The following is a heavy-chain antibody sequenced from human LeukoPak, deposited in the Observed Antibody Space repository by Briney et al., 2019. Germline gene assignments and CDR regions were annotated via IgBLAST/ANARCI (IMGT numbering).Heavy chain of an antibody. CDR1: GGSFSGYY. D-gene: IGHD5-18*01. CDR3: ARGRTAMSYFDY. Sequence: PSETLSLTCAVYGGSFSGYYWSWIRQPPGKGLEWIGEINHSGSTNYNPSLKSRVTISVDTSKNQFSLKLSSVTAADTAVYYCARGRTAMSYFDYWGQGTLVTVSS. CDR2: INHSGST. V-gene: IGHV4-34*01. J-gene: IGHJ4*02.